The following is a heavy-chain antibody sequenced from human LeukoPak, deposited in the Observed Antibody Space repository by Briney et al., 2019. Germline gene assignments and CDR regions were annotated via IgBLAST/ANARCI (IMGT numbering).Heavy chain of an antibody. D-gene: IGHD3-9*01. J-gene: IGHJ4*02. CDR2: MNPSSGKT. V-gene: IGHV1-8*01. CDR1: GYTFTNFD. Sequence: ASVKVSCKASGYTFTNFDISWVRQAPGQGLEWTGWMNPSSGKTGYADKFEGRLTMTRDTSVSSSYMELSSLSAEDTATYYCARIQYDILTGYYVVALDHWGQGTLVTVSS. CDR3: ARIQYDILTGYYVVALDH.